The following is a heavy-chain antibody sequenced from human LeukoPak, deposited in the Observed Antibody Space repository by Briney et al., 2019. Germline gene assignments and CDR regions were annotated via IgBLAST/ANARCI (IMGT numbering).Heavy chain of an antibody. CDR1: GYTFIDYW. V-gene: IGHV1-2*02. J-gene: IGHJ4*02. Sequence: ASVKVSCKAYGYTFIDYWIHWVRQAPGQGLEWMGRIDLKTGDITSAQKFQGRVTMTRDTSISTTYMDLSGLGTDDTAVYYCARDSPHQRFDYWGQGTLVTVSS. CDR2: IDLKTGDI. CDR3: ARDSPHQRFDY.